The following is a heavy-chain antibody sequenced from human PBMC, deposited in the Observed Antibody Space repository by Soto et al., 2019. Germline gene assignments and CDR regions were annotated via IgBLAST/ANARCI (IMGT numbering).Heavy chain of an antibody. Sequence: GGSLRLSCAASGFTFSSYGMHWVRQAPGKGLEWVAVISYDGSNKYYADSVKGRFTISRDNSKNTLYLQMNSLRAEDTAVYYCAKDPDAYCGGDCYSDAFDIWGQGTMVTVSS. CDR1: GFTFSSYG. CDR3: AKDPDAYCGGDCYSDAFDI. V-gene: IGHV3-30*18. J-gene: IGHJ3*02. CDR2: ISYDGSNK. D-gene: IGHD2-21*01.